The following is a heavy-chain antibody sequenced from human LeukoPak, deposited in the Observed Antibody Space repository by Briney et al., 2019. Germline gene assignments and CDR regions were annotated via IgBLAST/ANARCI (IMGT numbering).Heavy chain of an antibody. D-gene: IGHD6-19*01. J-gene: IGHJ4*02. CDR3: ARDTIQWLANPFADY. V-gene: IGHV3-21*01. CDR1: GFTFSSYS. CDR2: ISSSSSYI. Sequence: GGSLRLSCAASGFTFSSYSMNRVRQAPGKGLEWVSSISSSSSYIYYADSVKGRFTISRDNAKNSLYLQMNSLRAEDTAVYYCARDTIQWLANPFADYWGQGTLVTVSS.